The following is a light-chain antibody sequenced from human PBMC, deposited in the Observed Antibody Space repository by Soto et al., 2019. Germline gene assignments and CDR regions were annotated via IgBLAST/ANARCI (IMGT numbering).Light chain of an antibody. Sequence: DIQMTQSQSSLSVSVGDRVTITCRASRSISSNLNWYQQKPGKAPELLIYASFNLQSGVPSRFSGSASGTDFTLTISSLQPEAFATYYCQQSYNTPYTSGQGTKLEMK. CDR1: RSISSN. V-gene: IGKV1-39*01. CDR2: ASF. CDR3: QQSYNTPYT. J-gene: IGKJ2*01.